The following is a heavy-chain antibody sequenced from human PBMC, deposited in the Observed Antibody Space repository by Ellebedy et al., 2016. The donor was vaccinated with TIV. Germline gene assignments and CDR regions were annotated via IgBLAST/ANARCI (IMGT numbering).Heavy chain of an antibody. CDR3: ARGGATMIVVVKQPMDV. Sequence: AASVKVSCKASGYTFTSYYMHWVRQAPGQGLEWMGIINPSGGSTSYAQKFQGRVTMTRDTSTSTVYMELSSLRSEDTAVYYCARGGATMIVVVKQPMDVWGQGTTVTVSS. J-gene: IGHJ6*02. D-gene: IGHD3-22*01. CDR2: INPSGGST. V-gene: IGHV1-46*01. CDR1: GYTFTSYY.